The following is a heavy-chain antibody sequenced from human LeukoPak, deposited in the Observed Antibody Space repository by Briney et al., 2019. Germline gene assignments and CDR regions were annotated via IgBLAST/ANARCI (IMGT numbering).Heavy chain of an antibody. J-gene: IGHJ5*02. V-gene: IGHV3-23*01. CDR1: GFTFSSYA. D-gene: IGHD3-3*01. Sequence: GGSLRLSCAASGFTFSSYAMSWVRQAPGKGLEWVSAIVGNGGSANYADSVKGRFTISRDNSKKTLYLQMKGLRVADTAVYYCAKGPYSDFWSGSDNWFDPWGQGTRVTVSS. CDR3: AKGPYSDFWSGSDNWFDP. CDR2: IVGNGGSA.